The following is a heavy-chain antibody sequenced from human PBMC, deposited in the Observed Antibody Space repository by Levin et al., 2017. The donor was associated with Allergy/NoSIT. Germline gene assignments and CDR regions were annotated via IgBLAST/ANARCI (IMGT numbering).Heavy chain of an antibody. D-gene: IGHD5-24*01. CDR1: GFIFDDYA. CDR2: ISASGGST. Sequence: QPGGSLRLSCAASGFIFDDYAMSWVRQAPGKGLEWVSGISASGGSTYFPDSVRGRFTISRDNSKNTLYLHLDSLTAEDTAVYYCAKCEATNTRCRLVDYWGQGTLVTVSS. V-gene: IGHV3-23*01. CDR3: AKCEATNTRCRLVDY. J-gene: IGHJ4*02.